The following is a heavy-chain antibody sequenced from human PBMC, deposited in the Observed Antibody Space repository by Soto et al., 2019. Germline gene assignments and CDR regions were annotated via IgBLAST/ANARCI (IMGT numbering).Heavy chain of an antibody. CDR2: IYPGDSDT. CDR1: GYSFTSYW. V-gene: IGHV5-51*01. J-gene: IGHJ6*03. Sequence: PGECLKISCKGSGYSFTSYWIGWVRQMPGKGLEWMGIIYPGDSDTRYSPSFQGQVTISADKSISTAYLQWSSLKASDTAMYYCARSNIAAADYYYMDVWGKGTTVTVSS. D-gene: IGHD6-13*01. CDR3: ARSNIAAADYYYMDV.